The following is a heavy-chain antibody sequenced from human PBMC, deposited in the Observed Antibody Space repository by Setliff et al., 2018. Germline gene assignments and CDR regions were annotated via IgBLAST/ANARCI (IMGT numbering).Heavy chain of an antibody. CDR2: IYYSVST. J-gene: IGHJ5*02. V-gene: IGHV4-31*03. CDR3: ARTNYYDSSTYFNWFDP. CDR1: GGSISSGGYY. D-gene: IGHD3-22*01. Sequence: KTSETLSLTCTVSGGSISSGGYYWSWIRQHPGKGLEWIGYIYYSVSTYYNPSLKSRVTVSVDTSKNQFSLKLSSVTAADTAVYYCARTNYYDSSTYFNWFDPWGQGTLVTVSS.